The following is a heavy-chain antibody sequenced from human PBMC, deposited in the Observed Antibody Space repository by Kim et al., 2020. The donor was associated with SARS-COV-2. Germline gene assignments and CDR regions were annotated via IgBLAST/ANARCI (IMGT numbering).Heavy chain of an antibody. Sequence: SETLSLTCTVSGGSISSGGYYWSWIRQHPGKGLEWIGYIYYSGSTYYNPSLKSRVTISVDTSKNQFSLKLSSVTAADTAVYYCHGEGLPDSGSYRADYYGMDVWGQGTTVTVSS. CDR2: IYYSGST. CDR3: HGEGLPDSGSYRADYYGMDV. J-gene: IGHJ6*02. D-gene: IGHD1-26*01. V-gene: IGHV4-31*03. CDR1: GGSISSGGYY.